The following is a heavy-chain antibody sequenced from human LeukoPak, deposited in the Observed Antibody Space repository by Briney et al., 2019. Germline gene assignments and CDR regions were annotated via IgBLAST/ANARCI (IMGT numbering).Heavy chain of an antibody. CDR3: AGRQFRYRFDP. J-gene: IGHJ5*02. CDR2: INHSGST. D-gene: IGHD1-1*01. V-gene: IGHV4-34*01. Sequence: SETLSLTCAVYGGSFSGYYWSWIRPPPGKGLEWIGEINHSGSTNYNPSLKSRVTISVDTSKNQFSLKLSSVTAADTAVYYCAGRQFRYRFDPWGQGTLVTVSS. CDR1: GGSFSGYY.